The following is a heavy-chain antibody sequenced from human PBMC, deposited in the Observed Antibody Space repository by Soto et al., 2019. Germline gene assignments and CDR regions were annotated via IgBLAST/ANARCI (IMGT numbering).Heavy chain of an antibody. CDR2: IYYSGST. CDR1: GGSISSSSYY. Sequence: PSETLSLTCTVSGGSISSSSYYWGWIRQPPGKGLEWIGSIYYSGSTYYNPSRKNRVTISVDTSKNQFSLKLSSVTAADTAVYYCASGKVVPAAYGSYYYYYYGMDVWGQGTTVTVSS. CDR3: ASGKVVPAAYGSYYYYYYGMDV. V-gene: IGHV4-39*01. D-gene: IGHD2-2*01. J-gene: IGHJ6*02.